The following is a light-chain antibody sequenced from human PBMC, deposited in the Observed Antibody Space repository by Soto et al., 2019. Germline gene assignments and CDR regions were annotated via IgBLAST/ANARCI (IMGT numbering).Light chain of an antibody. Sequence: QSVLTQPPSASGSPGQSVTISCTGTKSDIGVYDLVSWYQLHPGKAPRLIIYEVVQRPSGVPDRFSGSKSGNTASLTVSGLQAADEADYFCKSYAGSNTYVFGSGTKLTVL. CDR1: KSDIGVYDL. CDR3: KSYAGSNTYV. CDR2: EVV. J-gene: IGLJ1*01. V-gene: IGLV2-8*01.